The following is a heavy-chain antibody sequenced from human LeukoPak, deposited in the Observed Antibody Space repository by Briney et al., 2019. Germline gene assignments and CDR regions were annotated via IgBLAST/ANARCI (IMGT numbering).Heavy chain of an antibody. J-gene: IGHJ4*02. CDR1: GFTFSDYY. V-gene: IGHV3-11*04. D-gene: IGHD6-6*01. Sequence: GGSLRLSCAASGFTFSDYYMSWIRQAPGKGLEWVSYISSSGSTIYYADSVNGRFTISRDNAKNSLYLQMNSLRAEDTAVYYCAKDLRIAARPGAFDYWGQGTLVTVSS. CDR3: AKDLRIAARPGAFDY. CDR2: ISSSGSTI.